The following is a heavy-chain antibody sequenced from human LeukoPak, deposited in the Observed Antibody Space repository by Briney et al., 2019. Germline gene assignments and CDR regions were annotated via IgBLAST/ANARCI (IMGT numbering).Heavy chain of an antibody. CDR3: ARGRVPVAGIFDY. Sequence: PGGSLRLSCAASGFSFTSYAMSWVRQAPGKGLEWVSGINGGGDKTYYRDSVKGRFTISRDNAKNSLYLQMNSLRAEDTAVYFCARGRVPVAGIFDYWGQGTLVTVSS. V-gene: IGHV3-23*01. J-gene: IGHJ4*02. CDR2: INGGGDKT. D-gene: IGHD6-19*01. CDR1: GFSFTSYA.